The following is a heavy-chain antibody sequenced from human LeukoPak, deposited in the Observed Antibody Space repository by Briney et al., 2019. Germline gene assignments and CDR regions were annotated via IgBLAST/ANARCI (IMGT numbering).Heavy chain of an antibody. CDR3: ARDLGGYSGYRASCDY. CDR2: INPNNGGT. J-gene: IGHJ4*02. Sequence: ASVKVSCKTSGYTFTGYYLHWVRQAPGQGLEWMGWINPNNGGTNYAQKFQGRVTMTRDTSISAAYMELTRLRSDDTGVYYCARDLGGYSGYRASCDYWGQGTLVTVSS. V-gene: IGHV1-2*02. D-gene: IGHD5-12*01. CDR1: GYTFTGYY.